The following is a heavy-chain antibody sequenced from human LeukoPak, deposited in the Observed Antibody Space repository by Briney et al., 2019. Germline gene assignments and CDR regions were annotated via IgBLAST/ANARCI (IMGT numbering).Heavy chain of an antibody. CDR2: IHQSGYT. CDR1: GGSISSSSYY. V-gene: IGHV4-39*07. J-gene: IGHJ4*02. Sequence: SETLSLTCTVSGGSISSSSYYWGWIRQPPGKGLEWIGSIHQSGYTYYNASLMSRVTISVDTSKNQFSLNLRSVAAADTAVYYCARDPRFSPFDNWGQGTLVTVSS. CDR3: ARDPRFSPFDN.